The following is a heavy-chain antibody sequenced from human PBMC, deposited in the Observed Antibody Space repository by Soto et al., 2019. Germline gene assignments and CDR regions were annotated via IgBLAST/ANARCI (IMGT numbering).Heavy chain of an antibody. D-gene: IGHD3-22*01. V-gene: IGHV4-34*01. J-gene: IGHJ5*01. CDR1: GGSFSGHS. CDR3: SARAYDTNGYYRFDP. Sequence: SETLSLTCAVYGGSFSGHSWTWIRQSPGKGLEWIGDINHSGRVNYSPSLKSRVTISLDTSKNQFSLTLSAVTAADKAMYYCSARAYDTNGYYRFDPWGQGTLVPVSS. CDR2: INHSGRV.